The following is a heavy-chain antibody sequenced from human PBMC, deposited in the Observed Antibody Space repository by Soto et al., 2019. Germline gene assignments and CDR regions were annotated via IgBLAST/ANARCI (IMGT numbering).Heavy chain of an antibody. V-gene: IGHV4-30-4*01. CDR3: ARAPVPYDFPGRYYYYYGMDV. CDR1: GGSISSGDYY. Sequence: PSETLSLTCTVSGGSISSGDYYWSWIRQPPGKGLEWIGYIYYSGSTYYNPSLKSRVTISVDTSKNQFSLKLSSVTAADTAVYYCARAPVPYDFPGRYYYYYGMDVWGQGTTVTVSS. CDR2: IYYSGST. D-gene: IGHD3-3*01. J-gene: IGHJ6*02.